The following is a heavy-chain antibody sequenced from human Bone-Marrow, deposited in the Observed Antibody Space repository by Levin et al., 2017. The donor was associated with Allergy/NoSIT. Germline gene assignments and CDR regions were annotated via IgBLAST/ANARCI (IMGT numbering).Heavy chain of an antibody. CDR1: GFRFDDYA. J-gene: IGHJ6*02. D-gene: IGHD4-17*01. CDR3: AKDNAATLTTILSGEFYGMDV. V-gene: IGHV3-9*01. CDR2: ISWNSGSI. Sequence: GGSRRLSCSASGFRFDDYAMHWVRQRPGKGLEWVADISWNSGSIGYAESVKGRFTISRDNAKNLLYLQMNSLRVEDTAVYYCAKDNAATLTTILSGEFYGMDVWGRGTRVTVS.